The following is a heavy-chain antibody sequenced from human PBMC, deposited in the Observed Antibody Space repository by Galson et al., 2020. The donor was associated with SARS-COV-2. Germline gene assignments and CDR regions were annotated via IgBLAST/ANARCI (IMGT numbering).Heavy chain of an antibody. CDR3: ARVYASQEETYYYVSSGYATRYPDY. CDR2: ISSSGSTI. J-gene: IGHJ4*02. D-gene: IGHD3-22*01. Sequence: NSGGSLRLSCAASGFTFSDYYMSWIRQAPGKGLEWVSYISSSGSTIYYADSVKGRFTISRDNAKNSLYLQMNSLRAEGTAVYYCARVYASQEETYYYVSSGYATRYPDYWGQGTLVTVSS. V-gene: IGHV3-11*01. CDR1: GFTFSDYY.